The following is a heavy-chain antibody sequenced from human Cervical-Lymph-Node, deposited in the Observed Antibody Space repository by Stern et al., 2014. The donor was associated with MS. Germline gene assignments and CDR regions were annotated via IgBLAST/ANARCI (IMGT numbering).Heavy chain of an antibody. CDR2: INPSGGTT. Sequence: VQLVESGAGVKKPGASVKVSCKASGYTFTSYYMHWVRQATGQGLEWMGIINPSGGTTNYAPKFQGRVTMTRDTSTRLVSMELSSLRSEDAAVYYCARGGAAYCGGVCYYWGQGTLVTVSS. V-gene: IGHV1-46*01. D-gene: IGHD2-21*02. CDR1: GYTFTSYY. CDR3: ARGGAAYCGGVCYY. J-gene: IGHJ4*02.